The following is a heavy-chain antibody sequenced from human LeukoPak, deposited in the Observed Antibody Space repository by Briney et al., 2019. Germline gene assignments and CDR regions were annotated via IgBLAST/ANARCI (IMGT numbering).Heavy chain of an antibody. J-gene: IGHJ4*02. CDR2: IIADGGAT. CDR1: GFPFNTQD. D-gene: IGHD6-19*01. CDR3: GKGRVSE. Sequence: GGSLRLSCAASGFPFNTQDMRWVRQAPGKGLEWVSSIIADGGATFYADSVRGRFTISRDNSRNTLDLQMNSLRVEDTAVYYCGKGRVSEWGLGTLVTVSS. V-gene: IGHV3-23*01.